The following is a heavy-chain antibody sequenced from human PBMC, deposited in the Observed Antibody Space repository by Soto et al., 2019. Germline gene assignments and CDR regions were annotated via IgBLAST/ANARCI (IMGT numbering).Heavy chain of an antibody. D-gene: IGHD2-21*02. CDR3: ARAYCGGDCYSDY. J-gene: IGHJ4*02. CDR1: GFTFSSYS. V-gene: IGHV3-21*01. CDR2: ISSSSSYI. Sequence: EVQLVESGGGLVKPGGSLRLSCAASGFTFSSYSMNWVRQAPGKGLEWVSSISSSSSYIYYADSVKGRFTISRDNAKNSLYLQMNSLRAEDTAVYYRARAYCGGDCYSDYWGQGTLVTVSS.